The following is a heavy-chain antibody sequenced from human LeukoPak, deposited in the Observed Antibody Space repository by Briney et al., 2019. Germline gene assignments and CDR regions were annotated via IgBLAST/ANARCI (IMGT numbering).Heavy chain of an antibody. Sequence: SETLSLTCAVNGGSFSGYYWSWIRQPPGKGLEWIGEINHSGSTNYNPSLKSRVTISVDTSKNQFSLKLSSVTAADTAVYYCARGRLSYYYDSRGWFDPWGQGTLVTVSS. D-gene: IGHD3-22*01. CDR1: GGSFSGYY. CDR3: ARGRLSYYYDSRGWFDP. V-gene: IGHV4-34*01. J-gene: IGHJ5*02. CDR2: INHSGST.